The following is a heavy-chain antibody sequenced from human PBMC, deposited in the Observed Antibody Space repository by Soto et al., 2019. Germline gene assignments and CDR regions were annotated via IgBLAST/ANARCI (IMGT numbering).Heavy chain of an antibody. CDR3: ATDVRGARAY. D-gene: IGHD3-10*01. V-gene: IGHV3-74*01. CDR2: INLDGSRI. CDR1: GFTFSSYW. J-gene: IGHJ4*02. Sequence: GGSLRLSCAASGFTFSSYWMHWVRQAPGKGLVWVSHINLDGSRINYADSVKGRFTISRDNAKNTLYLQMNSLRAEDTALYYCATDVRGARAYWGQGTLVTVSS.